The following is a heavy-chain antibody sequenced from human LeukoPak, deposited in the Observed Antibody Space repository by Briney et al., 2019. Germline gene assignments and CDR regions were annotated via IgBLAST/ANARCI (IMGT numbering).Heavy chain of an antibody. D-gene: IGHD4-17*01. CDR2: IGTDGTGT. Sequence: GGSLRLSCAASGFTFSSYAMHWVRQAPGKGLVWVSRIGTDGTGTTYADSVKGRFTISRDNAKNTLYLQMNSLRAEDTAVYYCARDGDGNFDYWGQGTLVTVSS. CDR3: ARDGDGNFDY. J-gene: IGHJ4*02. V-gene: IGHV3-74*01. CDR1: GFTFSSYA.